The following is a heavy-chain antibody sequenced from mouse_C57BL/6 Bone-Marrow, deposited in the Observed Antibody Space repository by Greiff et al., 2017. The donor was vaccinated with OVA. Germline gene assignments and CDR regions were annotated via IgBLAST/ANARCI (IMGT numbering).Heavy chain of an antibody. CDR1: GYTFTSYW. CDR3: ARKGGYDGLTWGWCAY. V-gene: IGHV1-69*01. D-gene: IGHD2-3*01. CDR2: IDPSDSYT. J-gene: IGHJ3*01. Sequence: VQLQQPGAELVMPGASVKLSCKASGYTFTSYWMHWVKQRPGQGLEWIGEIDPSDSYTNYTQKFKGKSTLPVDKSSSTAYMQLSSLTSEDSAVYDGARKGGYDGLTWGWCAYWGQGTLVTVSA.